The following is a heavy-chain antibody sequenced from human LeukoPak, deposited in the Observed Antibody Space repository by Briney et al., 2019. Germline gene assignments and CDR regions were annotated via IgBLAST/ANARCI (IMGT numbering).Heavy chain of an antibody. V-gene: IGHV4-34*01. D-gene: IGHD6-13*01. J-gene: IGHJ4*02. CDR1: GGSFSGYY. CDR3: ARVKRVLAAAGTKLTYYFDY. CDR2: INHSGST. Sequence: PSETLSLTCAVYGGSFSGYYWSWIRQPPGKGLEWIGEINHSGSTNYNPSLKSRVTISVDTSKNQFSLKLSSVTAADTAVYYCARVKRVLAAAGTKLTYYFDYWGQGTLVTVS.